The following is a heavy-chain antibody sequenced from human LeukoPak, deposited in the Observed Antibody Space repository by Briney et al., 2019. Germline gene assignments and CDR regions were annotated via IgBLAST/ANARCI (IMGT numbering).Heavy chain of an antibody. Sequence: SETLSLTCTVSGASINSGDYYWTWIRQPPGKGLEWIAYIYNSGSTYYNPSLRSRVAISIDTSNNRSSLRLDSVTAADTAVYFCATTARHCSEYWGQGTLVTVSS. CDR1: GASINSGDYY. D-gene: IGHD6-6*01. J-gene: IGHJ4*02. V-gene: IGHV4-30-4*08. CDR3: ATTARHCSEY. CDR2: IYNSGST.